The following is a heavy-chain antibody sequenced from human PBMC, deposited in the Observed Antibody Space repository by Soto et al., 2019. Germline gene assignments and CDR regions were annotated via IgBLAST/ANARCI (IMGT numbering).Heavy chain of an antibody. CDR2: LIPLFGTT. V-gene: IGHV1-69*06. CDR3: ARGPNWGYRFDS. CDR1: GGTFSGHA. J-gene: IGHJ4*02. Sequence: SVKVSCKASGGTFSGHAISWVRQAPGQGPEWMGGLIPLFGTTQHAQRFQGRLTITADKSTTTAYMELTSLRFEDTAIYYCARGPNWGYRFDSWGQGTLVTVS. D-gene: IGHD7-27*01.